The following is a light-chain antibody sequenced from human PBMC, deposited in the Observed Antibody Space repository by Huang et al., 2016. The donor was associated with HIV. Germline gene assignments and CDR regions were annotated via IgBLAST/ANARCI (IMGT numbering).Light chain of an antibody. CDR2: DAS. CDR3: QQYNNWPPWT. J-gene: IGKJ1*01. Sequence: EVVMTQSPVTLSVSPGERATLSCRASQSVNNKLAWFQPKPGQAPRPLIHDASIRATGIPDRFSGSGAGTEFTLTISSLQSEDVAVYYCQQYNNWPPWTFGQGTKVEIK. V-gene: IGKV3-15*01. CDR1: QSVNNK.